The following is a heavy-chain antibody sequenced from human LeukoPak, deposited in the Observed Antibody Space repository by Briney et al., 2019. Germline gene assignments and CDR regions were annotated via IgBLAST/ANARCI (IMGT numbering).Heavy chain of an antibody. CDR2: ISGSGGST. Sequence: GGSLRLSCAASGFTFSSYAMSWVRQAPGKGLEWVSAISGSGGSTYYADSVKGRFTISRDNAKNSLYLQMNSLRAEDTAVYYCAKNYGDYAEQDYWGQGTLVTVSS. CDR3: AKNYGDYAEQDY. CDR1: GFTFSSYA. V-gene: IGHV3-23*01. D-gene: IGHD4-17*01. J-gene: IGHJ4*02.